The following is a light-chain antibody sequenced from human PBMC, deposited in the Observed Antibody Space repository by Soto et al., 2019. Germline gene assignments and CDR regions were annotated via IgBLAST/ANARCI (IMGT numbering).Light chain of an antibody. CDR1: HSVSSNY. V-gene: IGKV3-20*01. CDR2: DVS. CDR3: QQYGISPT. J-gene: IGKJ1*01. Sequence: EIVLTQSPGTLSLSPGERATLSCRSSHSVSSNYLAWYQQKPGQAPRLLIYDVSSRATGIPDRFSGSGSGTDFTLTISRLEHVDFAVYYCQQYGISPTFGRGTKVEIK.